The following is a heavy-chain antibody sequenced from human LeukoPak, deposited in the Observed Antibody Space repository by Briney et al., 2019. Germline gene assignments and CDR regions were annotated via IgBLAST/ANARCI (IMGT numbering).Heavy chain of an antibody. Sequence: GGSLRLSCAASGFTFSDYYMSWIRQAPRTGLQWVTYISIISSYTNYADSVKGRFTISRDNAKNSLYLQMNSLRAEDTAVYYCARGSSSGWFDPWGQGTLVTVSS. CDR2: ISIISSYT. CDR3: ARGSSSGWFDP. J-gene: IGHJ5*02. V-gene: IGHV3-11*05. CDR1: GFTFSDYY. D-gene: IGHD6-6*01.